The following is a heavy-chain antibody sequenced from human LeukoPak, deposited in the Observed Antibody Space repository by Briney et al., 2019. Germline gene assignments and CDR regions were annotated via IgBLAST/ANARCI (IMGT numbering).Heavy chain of an antibody. V-gene: IGHV4-59*08. D-gene: IGHD3-10*01. J-gene: IGHJ4*02. Sequence: PSETLSLTCTVSGGSIRSYYWSWIRQPPGKALEWIGHIFFTGSTTYTPSLKTRLTISLDTSKNQFSLKLSAVTAADTAVYYCARHGGFETCPLDYWGQGTLVTVSS. CDR1: GGSIRSYY. CDR2: IFFTGST. CDR3: ARHGGFETCPLDY.